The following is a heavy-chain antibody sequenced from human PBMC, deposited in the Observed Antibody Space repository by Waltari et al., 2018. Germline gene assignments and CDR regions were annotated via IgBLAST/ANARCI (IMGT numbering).Heavy chain of an antibody. J-gene: IGHJ6*02. CDR3: ARDQCSGGSCYRTNYYYGMDV. CDR1: GGPVSSYA. D-gene: IGHD2-15*01. CDR2: IIPILGIA. V-gene: IGHV1-69*04. Sequence: QVQLVQSGAEVKKPGSSVKVSCKASGGPVSSYAISWVREDPGQGLEWMVRIIPILGIANYAQKFQGRVTITADKSTSTAYMELSSLRSEDTAVYYCARDQCSGGSCYRTNYYYGMDVWGQGTTVTVSS.